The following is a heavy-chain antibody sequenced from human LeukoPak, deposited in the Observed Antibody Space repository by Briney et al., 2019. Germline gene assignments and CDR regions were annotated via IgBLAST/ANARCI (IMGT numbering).Heavy chain of an antibody. J-gene: IGHJ4*02. CDR3: ARRRYYDYTGFFDY. Sequence: SQTLSLTCAISGDSVSTSGVAWNWVRQSPSRGLEWLGRTYYTSKWNTDYAVSVKSRIVVNPDTSKNQFSLQLNSVTSEDTAVYYCARRRYYDYTGFFDYWGQGTLVTVSS. V-gene: IGHV6-1*01. D-gene: IGHD5-12*01. CDR2: TYYTSKWNT. CDR1: GDSVSTSGVA.